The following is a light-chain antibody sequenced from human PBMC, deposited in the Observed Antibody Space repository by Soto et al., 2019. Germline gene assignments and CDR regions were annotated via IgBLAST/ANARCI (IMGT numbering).Light chain of an antibody. J-gene: IGLJ2*01. CDR2: QDS. CDR3: QAWDSSTAV. CDR1: KLGDKY. Sequence: SYELTQPPSVSVSPGQTASITCSGAKLGDKYACWYQQKPGQSPVLVIYQDSKRPSGIPERFSGSNSGNTATLTISGTQAMDEADYYCQAWDSSTAVFGGGTKHTVL. V-gene: IGLV3-1*01.